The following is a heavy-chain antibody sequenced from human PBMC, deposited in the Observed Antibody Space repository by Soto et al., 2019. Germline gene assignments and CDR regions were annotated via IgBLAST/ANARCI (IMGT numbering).Heavy chain of an antibody. D-gene: IGHD2-2*01. CDR3: ARDQYCSSTSCRNYYYYGMDV. CDR1: GYTFTGYY. Sequence: QVQLVQSGAEVKKPGASVKVSCKASGYTFTGYYMHWVRQAPGQGLEWMGWINPNSGGTNYAQKFQGRVTMTRDTSISTAYMELSRLRSDDTAVYYCARDQYCSSTSCRNYYYYGMDVWGQGTTVTVSS. V-gene: IGHV1-2*02. J-gene: IGHJ6*02. CDR2: INPNSGGT.